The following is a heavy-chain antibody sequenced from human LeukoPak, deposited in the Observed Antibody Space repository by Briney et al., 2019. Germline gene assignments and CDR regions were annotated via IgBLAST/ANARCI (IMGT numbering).Heavy chain of an antibody. D-gene: IGHD3-10*01. Sequence: SETLSLTCTVSGGSISSYYWSWIRQPPGKGLEWIGYIYYSGSTNYNPPLKSRVTISVDTSKNQFSLKLSSVTAADTAVYYCARSYYYGSGANSYYFDYWGQGTLVTVSS. CDR1: GGSISSYY. J-gene: IGHJ4*02. CDR3: ARSYYYGSGANSYYFDY. CDR2: IYYSGST. V-gene: IGHV4-59*01.